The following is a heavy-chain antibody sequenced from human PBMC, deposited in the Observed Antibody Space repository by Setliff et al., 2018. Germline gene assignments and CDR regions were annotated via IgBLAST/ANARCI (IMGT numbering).Heavy chain of an antibody. CDR3: GRVDFTMIQGVVGH. V-gene: IGHV4-39*07. Sequence: PSETLSLTCTVSGGASVSRGSHYWGWIRQAPGKGMEWIGSVYYSGYTYSKPSLQSRVSMSVDASKNQFSLKLASVTAADTAVYYCGRVDFTMIQGVVGHWGQGTLVTVSS. D-gene: IGHD3-10*01. CDR2: VYYSGYT. CDR1: GGASVSRGSHY. J-gene: IGHJ1*01.